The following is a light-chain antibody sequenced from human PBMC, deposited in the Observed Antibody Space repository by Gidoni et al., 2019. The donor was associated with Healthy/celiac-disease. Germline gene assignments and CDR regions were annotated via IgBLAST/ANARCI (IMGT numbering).Light chain of an antibody. J-gene: IGLJ1*01. Sequence: HSLLTQPPSASGTPAQRVTISCSGRSSNIGSNYVYWYQQLPGTAPKLLIYRNNQRPSGVPDRFSGSKSGTSASLAISGLRSEDEADYYCAAWDDSLSGHYVFGTGTKVTVL. CDR1: SSNIGSNY. V-gene: IGLV1-47*01. CDR2: RNN. CDR3: AAWDDSLSGHYV.